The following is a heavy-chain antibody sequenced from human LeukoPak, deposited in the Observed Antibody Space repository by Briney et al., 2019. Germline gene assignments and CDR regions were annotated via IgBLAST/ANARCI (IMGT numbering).Heavy chain of an antibody. V-gene: IGHV1-24*01. J-gene: IGHJ1*01. CDR1: GYTLTELS. CDR3: ATGRLDSSSWGYFQH. D-gene: IGHD6-13*01. Sequence: ASVKVSCKVSGYTLTELSMHWVRQAPGKGLEWMGGFDPEDGETIYAQKFQGRVTMTEDTSTDTAYMELSSLRSEDTAVYYCATGRLDSSSWGYFQHWGQGTLVTVSS. CDR2: FDPEDGET.